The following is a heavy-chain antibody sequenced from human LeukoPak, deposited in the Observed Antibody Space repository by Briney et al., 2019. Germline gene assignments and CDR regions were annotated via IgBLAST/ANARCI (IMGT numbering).Heavy chain of an antibody. Sequence: SETLSLTCTVSGGSISSYYWSWIRQPPGKGLEWIGYIYYSGSTNYNPSLKSRVTISVDTSKNQFSLKLSSVTAADTAVYYCARAETTVTRPHWFDPWGQGTLVTVSS. J-gene: IGHJ5*02. CDR1: GGSISSYY. CDR3: ARAETTVTRPHWFDP. D-gene: IGHD4-17*01. CDR2: IYYSGST. V-gene: IGHV4-59*01.